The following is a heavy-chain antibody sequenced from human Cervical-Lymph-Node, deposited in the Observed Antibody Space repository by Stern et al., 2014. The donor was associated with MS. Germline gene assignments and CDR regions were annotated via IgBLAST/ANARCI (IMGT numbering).Heavy chain of an antibody. CDR2: ITPLCDAT. Sequence: VQLVESGAEVKKPGSSVKVSCQTSGGTFSTFAIGWVRQAPGQGLEWMGGITPLCDATNYAQKFQGRLTITADESTRTAYMELSSLRPDDTAMYYCARGDSEAPIYYFDYWGQGTLVTVSS. CDR1: GGTFSTFA. D-gene: IGHD2-21*01. V-gene: IGHV1-69*01. CDR3: ARGDSEAPIYYFDY. J-gene: IGHJ4*02.